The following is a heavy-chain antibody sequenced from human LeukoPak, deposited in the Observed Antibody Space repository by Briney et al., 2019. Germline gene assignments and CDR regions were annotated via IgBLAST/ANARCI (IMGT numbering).Heavy chain of an antibody. CDR3: ARAPSITGTTPPGY. J-gene: IGHJ4*02. CDR1: GYTFTSYD. V-gene: IGHV1-8*01. Sequence: ASVEVSCKASGYTFTSYDINWVRQATGQGLEWMGWMNPNSGNTGYAQKFQGRVTMTRNTSISTAYMELSRLRSEDTAVYYCARAPSITGTTPPGYWGQGTLVTVSS. CDR2: MNPNSGNT. D-gene: IGHD1-7*01.